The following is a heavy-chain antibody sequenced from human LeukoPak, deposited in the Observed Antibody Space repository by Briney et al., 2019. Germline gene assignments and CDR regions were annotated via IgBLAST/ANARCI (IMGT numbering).Heavy chain of an antibody. D-gene: IGHD4-17*01. CDR3: ARMHDYGDYIDY. CDR2: IYYSGST. CDR1: GGSISSYY. J-gene: IGHJ4*02. Sequence: PSETLSLTCTVSGGSISSYYWSWIRQPPGKGLEWIGYIYYSGSTYYNPSLKSRVTISVDTSKNQFSLKLSSVTAADTAVYYCARMHDYGDYIDYWGQGTLVTVSS. V-gene: IGHV4-59*04.